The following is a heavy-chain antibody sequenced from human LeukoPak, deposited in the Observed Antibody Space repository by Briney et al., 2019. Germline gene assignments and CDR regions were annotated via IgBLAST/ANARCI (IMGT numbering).Heavy chain of an antibody. CDR2: IYYSGST. CDR1: GGSLSSHY. J-gene: IGHJ4*02. Sequence: SETLSLTCTVSGGSLSSHYWSWIRQPAGKGLEWIGRIYYSGSTYYNPSLKSRVTISVDTSKNQFSLKLSSVTAADTAVYYCARAEDGYNPYFDYWGQGTLVTVSS. CDR3: ARAEDGYNPYFDY. V-gene: IGHV4-4*07. D-gene: IGHD5-24*01.